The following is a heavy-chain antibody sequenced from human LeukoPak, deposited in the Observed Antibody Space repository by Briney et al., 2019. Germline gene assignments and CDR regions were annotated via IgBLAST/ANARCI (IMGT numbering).Heavy chain of an antibody. Sequence: PSETLSLTCTVSGGSIRSYYWSWIRQPPGKVLEWIGYIDYSGDTNYNPSLKSRVTISVDTSKNQFSLKLSSVTAADTAVYYCARYNYDFWSGYSRWFDPWGQGTLVTVSS. V-gene: IGHV4-59*01. CDR1: GGSIRSYY. CDR2: IDYSGDT. J-gene: IGHJ5*02. D-gene: IGHD3-3*01. CDR3: ARYNYDFWSGYSRWFDP.